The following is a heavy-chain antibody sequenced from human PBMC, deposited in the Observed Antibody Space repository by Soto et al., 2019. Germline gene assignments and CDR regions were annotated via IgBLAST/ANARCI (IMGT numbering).Heavy chain of an antibody. CDR2: ISDIAYT. CDR3: ARQGFGVLHGLVDV. V-gene: IGHV4-59*08. D-gene: IGHD3-10*01. CDR1: GGSITYMNNHY. J-gene: IGHJ6*02. Sequence: QVQLQASGPGLVKPSETLSLTCTVSGGSITYMNNHYCSWFRLPPGKGLEWIGYISDIAYTSYNPSLKGRVSISVDTSKNQFSLTLTSVTAADTAVYYCARQGFGVLHGLVDVWGQGTTVTVSS.